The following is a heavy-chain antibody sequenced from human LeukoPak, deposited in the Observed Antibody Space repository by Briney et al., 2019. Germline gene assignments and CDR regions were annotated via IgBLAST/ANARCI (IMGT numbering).Heavy chain of an antibody. V-gene: IGHV4-39*01. CDR3: ARQFGSFGQGYFDY. J-gene: IGHJ4*02. CDR2: IYYGGDT. Sequence: SETLSLTCTVSDGSISTSSYHWAWIRQPPGKGLEWIGSIYYGGDTYYTPSLKSRVTISVETSKNQFSVKLSSATAADTARYYCARQFGSFGQGYFDYWGQGTLATVSS. D-gene: IGHD5-18*01. CDR1: DGSISTSSYH.